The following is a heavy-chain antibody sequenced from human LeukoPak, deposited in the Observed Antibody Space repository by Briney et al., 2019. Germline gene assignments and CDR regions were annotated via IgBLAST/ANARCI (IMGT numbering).Heavy chain of an antibody. J-gene: IGHJ4*02. Sequence: SETLSLTCTVSGGSIWNRSYYWGWIRQPPGKGLEWIGSIYYSGSTYYNPSLKSRVTISVDTSKNQFSLKLTSVTAADTAVYYCARHTVDTATVMVREVNYWGQGTLVTVSS. CDR2: IYYSGST. CDR1: GGSIWNRSYY. D-gene: IGHD5-18*01. CDR3: ARHTVDTATVMVREVNY. V-gene: IGHV4-39*01.